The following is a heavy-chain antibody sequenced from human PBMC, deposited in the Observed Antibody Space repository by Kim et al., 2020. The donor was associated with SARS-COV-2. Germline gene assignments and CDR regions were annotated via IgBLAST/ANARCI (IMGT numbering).Heavy chain of an antibody. D-gene: IGHD4-17*01. CDR3: ARDFTVTTSTALDV. V-gene: IGHV3-33*01. J-gene: IGHJ3*01. Sequence: TDSVRGRFTISRDNSGNSLYLQMNSLRAEDTAVYYCARDFTVTTSTALDVWGQGTMVTVSS.